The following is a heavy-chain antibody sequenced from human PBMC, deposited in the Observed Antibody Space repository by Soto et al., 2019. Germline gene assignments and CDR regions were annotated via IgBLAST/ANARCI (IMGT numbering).Heavy chain of an antibody. CDR1: GFTFSSYA. CDR3: AKHQPYDSSGYYAFDI. Sequence: EVQLLESGGGLVQPGGSLRLSCAASGFTFSSYAMSWVRQAPGKGLEWVSAISGSGGSTYYADSVKGRFTISRDNSKNTLYLQMNSLRAEDTAVYYCAKHQPYDSSGYYAFDIWGQGTMVTVSS. D-gene: IGHD3-22*01. V-gene: IGHV3-23*01. CDR2: ISGSGGST. J-gene: IGHJ3*02.